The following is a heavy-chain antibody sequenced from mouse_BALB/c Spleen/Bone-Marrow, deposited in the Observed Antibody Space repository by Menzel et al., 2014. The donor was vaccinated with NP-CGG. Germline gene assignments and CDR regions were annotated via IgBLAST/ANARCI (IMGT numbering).Heavy chain of an antibody. V-gene: IGHV4-1*02. Sequence: EVKLVESGGGVVQPGGSLKLSCAASGFDFSRYWMSWVRQAPGKGLEWIGEINPDSSTINYTPSLKDKFIISRDNAKNTLYLQMSKVRSEDTALYYCARLNYYGNLFVWGAGTTVTVSS. CDR3: ARLNYYGNLFV. D-gene: IGHD1-1*01. J-gene: IGHJ1*01. CDR2: INPDSSTI. CDR1: GFDFSRYW.